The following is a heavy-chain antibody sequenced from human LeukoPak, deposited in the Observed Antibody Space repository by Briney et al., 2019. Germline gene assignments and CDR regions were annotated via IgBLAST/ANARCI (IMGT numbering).Heavy chain of an antibody. CDR3: ARKGADIVVVVAAKGTLDY. J-gene: IGHJ4*02. V-gene: IGHV1-3*01. D-gene: IGHD2-15*01. Sequence: ASVKVSCKASGYTFTSYAMHWVRQAPGQRLEWMGWINAGNGNTKYSQKFQGRVTITRDTSASTAYMELSSLRSEDTAVYYCARKGADIVVVVAAKGTLDYWGQGTLVTVSS. CDR2: INAGNGNT. CDR1: GYTFTSYA.